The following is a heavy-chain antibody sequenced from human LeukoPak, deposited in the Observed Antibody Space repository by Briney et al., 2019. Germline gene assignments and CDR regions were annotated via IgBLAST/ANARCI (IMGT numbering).Heavy chain of an antibody. J-gene: IGHJ4*02. CDR3: ARDPGTGGDFDY. Sequence: SETLSLTCTVSGGSVSSGSYYWSWVRQPPGKGLEWIAYIYYSGSTNYNPSLKSRVTISVDTSKNQFSLKLSSVTAADTAVYYCARDPGTGGDFDYWGQGTLVTVSS. V-gene: IGHV4-61*01. CDR1: GGSVSSGSYY. CDR2: IYYSGST. D-gene: IGHD2-8*02.